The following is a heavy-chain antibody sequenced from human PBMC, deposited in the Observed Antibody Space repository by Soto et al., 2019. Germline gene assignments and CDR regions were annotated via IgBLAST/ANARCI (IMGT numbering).Heavy chain of an antibody. V-gene: IGHV3-33*01. D-gene: IGHD6-19*01. CDR3: ARDGLRSSSYDAFDI. Sequence: QVQLVESGGGVVQPGRSLRLSCAASGFTFSSYGMHWVRQAPGKGLEWVAVIWYDGSNKYYADSVKGRFTISRDNSKNTLHLQMNSLRAEDTAVYYCARDGLRSSSYDAFDIWGQGTMVTVSS. CDR1: GFTFSSYG. CDR2: IWYDGSNK. J-gene: IGHJ3*02.